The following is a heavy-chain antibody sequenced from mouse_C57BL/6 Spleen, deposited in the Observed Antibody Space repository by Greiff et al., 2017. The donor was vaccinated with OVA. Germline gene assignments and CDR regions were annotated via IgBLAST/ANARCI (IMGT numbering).Heavy chain of an antibody. CDR2: IDPSGSYT. J-gene: IGHJ3*01. V-gene: IGHV1-69*01. Sequence: QVQLQQPGAELVMPGASVKLSCKASGYTFTSYWMHWVKQRPGQGLEWIGEIDPSGSYTNYNQKFKGKSTLTVDKSSSTAYMQLSSLTSEDSAVYYCARGATTGWFAYWGQGTLVTVSA. CDR1: GYTFTSYW. D-gene: IGHD1-1*01. CDR3: ARGATTGWFAY.